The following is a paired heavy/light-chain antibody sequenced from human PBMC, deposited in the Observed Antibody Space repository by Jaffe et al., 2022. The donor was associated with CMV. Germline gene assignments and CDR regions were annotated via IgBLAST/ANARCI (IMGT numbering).Light chain of an antibody. CDR2: DVS. J-gene: IGLJ2*01. Sequence: QSALTQPASVSGSPGQSITISCTGTSSDVGGYNYVSWYQQHPGKAPKLMIYDVSNRPSGVSNRFSGSKSGNTASLTISGLQAEDEADYYCSSYTSSSTLHVVFGGGTKLTVL. V-gene: IGLV2-14*03. CDR3: SSYTSSSTLHVV. CDR1: SSDVGGYNY.
Heavy chain of an antibody. D-gene: IGHD2-15*01. CDR1: GGSFSGYY. CDR2: INHSGST. V-gene: IGHV4-34*01. Sequence: QVQLQQWGAGLLKPSETLSLTCAVYGGSFSGYYWSWIRQPPGKGLEWIGEINHSGSTNYNPSLKSRVTISVDTSKNQFSLKLSSVTAADTAVYYCARGHIVVVVAATNWFDPWGQGTLVTVSS. J-gene: IGHJ5*02. CDR3: ARGHIVVVVAATNWFDP.